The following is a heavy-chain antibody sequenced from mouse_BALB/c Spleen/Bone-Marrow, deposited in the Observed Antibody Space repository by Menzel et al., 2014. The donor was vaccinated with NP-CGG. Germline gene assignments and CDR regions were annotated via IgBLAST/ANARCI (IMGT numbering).Heavy chain of an antibody. J-gene: IGHJ3*01. CDR3: ARNHYYGLFAY. Sequence: EVKLMESGGGLVRPGGSLKLSCADSGFDFSRYWMSWVRQAPGKGLEWIGEINPDSSTINYTPSLKDKFITSRDNAKNTLYLQMSKVRSEDTALYYCARNHYYGLFAYWGQGTLVTVSA. D-gene: IGHD1-2*01. V-gene: IGHV4-1*02. CDR1: GFDFSRYW. CDR2: INPDSSTI.